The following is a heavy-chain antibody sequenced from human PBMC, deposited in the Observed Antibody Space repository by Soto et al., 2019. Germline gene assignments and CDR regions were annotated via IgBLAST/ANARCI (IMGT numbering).Heavy chain of an antibody. CDR3: TKESDAFYM. CDR2: ISYDGTDK. V-gene: IGHV3-30*18. CDR1: GFTFSNFA. J-gene: IGHJ3*02. Sequence: QVQLVESGGGVVQPGGSLRLSCAASGFTFSNFAMHWVRQSPGKGLEWLAFISYDGTDKFYADSVKGRFTISRDNSKNTLYLQMNGLRPEDTAEHYCTKESDAFYMWGQGTMVTVSS.